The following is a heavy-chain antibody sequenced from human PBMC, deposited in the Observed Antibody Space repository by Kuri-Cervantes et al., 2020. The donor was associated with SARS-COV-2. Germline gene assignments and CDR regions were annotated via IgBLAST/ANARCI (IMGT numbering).Heavy chain of an antibody. CDR2: IYYSGST. Sequence: SETLSLTCAVYGGSFSDYYWSWIRQPPGKGLEWIGYIYYSGSTNYNPSLKSRVTISVDTSKNQFSLKLSSVTAADTAVYYCARIAVAGPNYYYYYYMDVWGKGTTVTVSS. CDR3: ARIAVAGPNYYYYYYMDV. CDR1: GGSFSDYY. D-gene: IGHD6-19*01. J-gene: IGHJ6*03. V-gene: IGHV4-59*01.